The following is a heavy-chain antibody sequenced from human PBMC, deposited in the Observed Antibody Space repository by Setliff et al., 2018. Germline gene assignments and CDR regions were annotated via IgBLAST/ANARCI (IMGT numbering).Heavy chain of an antibody. J-gene: IGHJ4*02. CDR1: GFSLTTNGVG. CDR3: AYREVGYGSGWNQGVLLC. D-gene: IGHD6-19*01. V-gene: IGHV2-5*02. Sequence: GSGPTLVNPTQALALTCSFSGFSLTTNGVGVGWIRQPPGKAPEWLAFIYWDDDKRYNPSLKNRLTVAKDTSNNQVVLTMSNMDPMDTATYYCAYREVGYGSGWNQGVLLCWGQGILVTVSS. CDR2: IYWDDDK.